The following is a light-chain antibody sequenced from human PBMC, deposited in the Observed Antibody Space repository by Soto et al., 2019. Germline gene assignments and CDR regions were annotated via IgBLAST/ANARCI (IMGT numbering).Light chain of an antibody. Sequence: QSALTQPRSVSGSPGQSVTISCTGTSSDVGGYNYVSWYQQHPGKAPKLMIYDVSKRPSGVPDRFSGSKSGNTASLTISGLQAEDEADYYCCSYAGSYTLLVFGGRTQLTV. V-gene: IGLV2-11*01. CDR2: DVS. CDR1: SSDVGGYNY. CDR3: CSYAGSYTLLV. J-gene: IGLJ2*01.